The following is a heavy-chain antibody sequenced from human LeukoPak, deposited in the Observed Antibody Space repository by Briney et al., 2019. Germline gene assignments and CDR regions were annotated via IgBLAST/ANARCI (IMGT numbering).Heavy chain of an antibody. Sequence: GASVKVSCKASGYTFTSYGISWVRQAPGQGLEWMGWISAYNGNSNYAQKLQGRVTMTTDTSTSTANMELRSLRSEDTAVYYCARGLAAPAAIPYYYYYMDVWGKGTTVTVSS. CDR1: GYTFTSYG. CDR2: ISAYNGNS. V-gene: IGHV1-18*01. J-gene: IGHJ6*03. D-gene: IGHD2-2*01. CDR3: ARGLAAPAAIPYYYYYMDV.